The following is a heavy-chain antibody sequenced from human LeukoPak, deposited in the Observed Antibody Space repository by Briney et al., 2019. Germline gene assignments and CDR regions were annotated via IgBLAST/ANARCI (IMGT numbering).Heavy chain of an antibody. Sequence: PSETLSLTCTVSGGSISSYYWSWIRQPAGKGLEWIGRIYTSGNTNYNPSLKSRVTMSVDTSKNQFSLKLSSVTAADTAVYYCAREEGYCSGGSCYDYFDYWGQGTLVTVSS. CDR1: GGSISSYY. V-gene: IGHV4-4*07. CDR3: AREEGYCSGGSCYDYFDY. D-gene: IGHD2-15*01. J-gene: IGHJ4*02. CDR2: IYTSGNT.